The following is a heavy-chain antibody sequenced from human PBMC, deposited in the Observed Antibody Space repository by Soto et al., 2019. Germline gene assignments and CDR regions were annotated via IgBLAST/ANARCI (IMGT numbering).Heavy chain of an antibody. CDR2: INPNSGGT. J-gene: IGHJ3*02. D-gene: IGHD3-9*01. CDR1: GYTFTGYY. V-gene: IGHV1-2*04. CDR3: ARDYYDILTGYYWRAFDI. Sequence: ASVKVSCKASGYTFTGYYMHWVRQAPGQGLEWMGWINPNSGGTNYAQKFQGWVTMTRDTSISTAYMELSRLRSDDTAVYYCARDYYDILTGYYWRAFDIWGQGTMVTVSS.